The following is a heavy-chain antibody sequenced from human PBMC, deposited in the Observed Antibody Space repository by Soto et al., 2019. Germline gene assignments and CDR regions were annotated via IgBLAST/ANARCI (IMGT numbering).Heavy chain of an antibody. Sequence: EVQLVESGGGLVQPGGSLRLSCAASGFTVSSNYMSWVRQAPGKGLAWVSGIYSGGSTYYADSVKGRFTMSRDYCKNTLDLQMNSLRAEDTAVYYCARDRADFWSGYYDLGKRYYYYYMAVWGKGTTVTVSS. CDR2: IYSGGST. J-gene: IGHJ6*03. V-gene: IGHV3-66*01. CDR1: GFTVSSNY. CDR3: ARDRADFWSGYYDLGKRYYYYYMAV. D-gene: IGHD3-3*01.